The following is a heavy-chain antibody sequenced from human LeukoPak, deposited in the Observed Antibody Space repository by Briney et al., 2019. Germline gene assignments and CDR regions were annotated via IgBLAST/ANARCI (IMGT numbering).Heavy chain of an antibody. J-gene: IGHJ4*02. CDR3: ARSYNSVPAALDY. Sequence: GASVKVSCKASGYTFTSYGISWVRQAPGQGLEWMGGIIPIFGTANYAQKFQGRVTITADESTSTAYMELSSLRSEDTAVYYCARSYNSVPAALDYWGQGTLVTVSS. V-gene: IGHV1-69*13. CDR1: GYTFTSYG. D-gene: IGHD2-2*01. CDR2: IIPIFGTA.